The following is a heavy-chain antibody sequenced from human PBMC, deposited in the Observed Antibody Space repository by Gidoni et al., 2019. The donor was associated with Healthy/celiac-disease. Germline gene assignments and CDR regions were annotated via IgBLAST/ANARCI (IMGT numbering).Heavy chain of an antibody. CDR3: VKGRSSYCTNGVCYPGGDYYYGMDV. J-gene: IGHJ6*02. Sequence: EVQLVESGGGLVQPGGSLRLSCSASGFPFSRYSMHWGRQAPGKGLEYVSAISSNGGSTYYADSVKGRFTISRDNSKNTLYLQMSSLRAEDTAVYYCVKGRSSYCTNGVCYPGGDYYYGMDVWGQGTTVTVSS. V-gene: IGHV3-64D*06. CDR2: ISSNGGST. CDR1: GFPFSRYS. D-gene: IGHD2-8*01.